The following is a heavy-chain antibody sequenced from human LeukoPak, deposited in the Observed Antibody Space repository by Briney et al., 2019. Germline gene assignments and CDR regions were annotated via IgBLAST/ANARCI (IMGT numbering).Heavy chain of an antibody. CDR1: GFTFDDYA. CDR3: AKDATSSLYYFDY. CDR2: ISWNSGSI. J-gene: IGHJ4*02. V-gene: IGHV3-9*01. Sequence: PGRSLRLFCAASGFTFDDYAMHWVRQAPGKGLEWVSGISWNSGSIGYADSVKGRFTISRDNAKNSLYLQMNSLRAEDTALYYCAKDATSSLYYFDYWGQGTLVTVSS. D-gene: IGHD6-13*01.